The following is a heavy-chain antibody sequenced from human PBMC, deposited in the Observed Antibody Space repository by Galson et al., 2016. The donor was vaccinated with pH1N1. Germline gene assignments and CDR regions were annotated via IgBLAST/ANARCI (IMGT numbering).Heavy chain of an antibody. D-gene: IGHD5-12*01. CDR1: FSNYG. V-gene: IGHV3-30*03. CDR3: ARDQYSGFDDEAFDQ. J-gene: IGHJ4*02. CDR2: VSQDGTYK. Sequence: FSNYGMHWVRQAPGKGLEWVEVVSQDGTYKDYADSVKGRFTISRDNSKRTLFLQMNSLRVEDTAVYYCARDQYSGFDDEAFDQWGQGTLVTVSS.